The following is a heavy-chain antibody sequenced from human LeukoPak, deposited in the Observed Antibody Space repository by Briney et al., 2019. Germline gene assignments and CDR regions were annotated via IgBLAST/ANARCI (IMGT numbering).Heavy chain of an antibody. D-gene: IGHD5-18*01. V-gene: IGHV4-30-2*01. J-gene: IGHJ4*02. CDR1: GGSISSGGYS. CDR2: IYHSGST. CDR3: ARGQYSYAYTRGPYFDY. Sequence: SETLSLTCAVSGGSISSGGYSWSWIRQPPGKGLEWIGYIYHSGSTYYNPSLKSRVTISVDRSKNQFSLKLSSVTAADTAVYYCARGQYSYAYTRGPYFDYWSQGTLVTVSS.